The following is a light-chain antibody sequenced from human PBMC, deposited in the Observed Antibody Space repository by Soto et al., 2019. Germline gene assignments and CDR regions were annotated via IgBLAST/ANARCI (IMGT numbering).Light chain of an antibody. J-gene: IGKJ1*01. CDR1: QSISWL. CDR2: DAS. Sequence: DIQMTQSPPTLSASVGDRVTLTCRASQSISWLLSWYQXKPWKAXXXXIXDASTLESGVPSRFSGSGSGTEFTLTISSLQPEDFATYYCHQYNTYSQTFGQGTKVDIK. V-gene: IGKV1-5*01. CDR3: HQYNTYSQT.